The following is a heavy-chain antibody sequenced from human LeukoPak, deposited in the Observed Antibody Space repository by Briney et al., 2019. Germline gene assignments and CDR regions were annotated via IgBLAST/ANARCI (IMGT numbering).Heavy chain of an antibody. Sequence: SQTLSLTCAISGFTISSNSAAWRCLRQAPSRVLEWLVRTYYRSKWSSDYAVSMESRIIINSDTSKNQFSLQLNSVTPEDTAVYYCARGRSWPLDYWGQGTLVTVSS. CDR3: ARGRSWPLDY. V-gene: IGHV6-1*01. J-gene: IGHJ4*02. CDR2: TYYRSKWSS. CDR1: GFTISSNSAA. D-gene: IGHD6-13*01.